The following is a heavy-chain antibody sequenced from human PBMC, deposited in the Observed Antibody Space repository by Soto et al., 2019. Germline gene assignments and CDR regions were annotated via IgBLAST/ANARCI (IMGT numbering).Heavy chain of an antibody. CDR2: VYYTGIT. Sequence: QVQLQQSGPGLVKPSETLSLTCTVSSGPSRSHNWGWIRQPPGRGLEWIGYVYYTGITSYNPSLKIRVPISADTSTNHISRTLSSVTAADTAVYYCVRQGIGDLHGLVDVWGQGTTVSVSS. CDR1: SGPSRSHN. V-gene: IGHV4-59*08. CDR3: VRQGIGDLHGLVDV. J-gene: IGHJ6*02. D-gene: IGHD3-10*01.